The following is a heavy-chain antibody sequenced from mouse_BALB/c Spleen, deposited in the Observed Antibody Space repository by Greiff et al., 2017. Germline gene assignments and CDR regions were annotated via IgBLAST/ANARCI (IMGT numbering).Heavy chain of an antibody. Sequence: EVQLQESGPGLVKPSQSLSLTCSVTGYSITSGYYWNWIRQFPGNKLEWMGYISYDGSNNYNPSLKNRISITRDTSKNQFFLKLNSVTTEDTATYYSARCGYYFDYWGQGTTLTVSS. D-gene: IGHD1-1*02. J-gene: IGHJ2*01. CDR2: ISYDGSN. CDR3: ARCGYYFDY. CDR1: GYSITSGYY. V-gene: IGHV3-6*02.